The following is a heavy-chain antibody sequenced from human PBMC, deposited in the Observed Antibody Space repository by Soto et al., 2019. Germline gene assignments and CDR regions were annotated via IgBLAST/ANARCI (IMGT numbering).Heavy chain of an antibody. CDR1: VVSISSGGYY. CDR2: ISYTGST. CDR3: ARVGEYCSSSNCHNFSYYGMDV. J-gene: IGHJ6*02. D-gene: IGHD2-2*01. Sequence: TLSLTCTFSVVSISSGGYYWSWIRQHPWKGLEWIGYISYTGSTYYNPSLKSRVTISVDTSKNQFSLRLSSVTAADTAIYYCARVGEYCSSSNCHNFSYYGMDVWGQGTTVTVSS. V-gene: IGHV4-31*03.